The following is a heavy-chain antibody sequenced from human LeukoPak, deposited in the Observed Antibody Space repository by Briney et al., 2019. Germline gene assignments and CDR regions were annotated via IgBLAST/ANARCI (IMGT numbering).Heavy chain of an antibody. V-gene: IGHV4-61*02. J-gene: IGHJ4*02. D-gene: IGHD5-24*01. CDR2: IYTSGST. CDR1: GGSISSGSYY. CDR3: ARAPLKRLRDGYNYLDY. Sequence: SQTLSLTCTVSGGSISSGSYYWSWIRQPAGKGLEWIGRIYTSGSTNYNPSLKSRVTISVDTSKNQFSLKLSSVTAADTAVYYCARAPLKRLRDGYNYLDYWGQGTLVTVSS.